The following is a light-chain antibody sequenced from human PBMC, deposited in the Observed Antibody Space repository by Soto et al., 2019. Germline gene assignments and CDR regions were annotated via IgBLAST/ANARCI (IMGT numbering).Light chain of an antibody. V-gene: IGKV3-11*01. J-gene: IGKJ5*01. CDR1: QSVSSY. Sequence: DIVLTQSPATLSLSPGERATLSCRASQSVSSYLAWYQQKPGQAPRLLIYDASNRATGIPARFSGSGSGTDFTLTISLQASEDFAVYYCQPRSNSITFGQGTPLEIK. CDR3: QPRSNSIT. CDR2: DAS.